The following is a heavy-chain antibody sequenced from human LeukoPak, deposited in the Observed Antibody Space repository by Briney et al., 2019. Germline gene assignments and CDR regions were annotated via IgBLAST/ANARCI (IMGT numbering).Heavy chain of an antibody. CDR2: INPNSGGT. D-gene: IGHD3-9*01. CDR3: ARDSSVIRYFDWLLSYDAFDI. Sequence: ASVKVSCKASGYTFTGYYMHWVRQAPGQGLEWMGWINPNSGGTNYAQKFQGRVTMARDTSISTAYMELSRLRSDDTAVYYCARDSSVIRYFDWLLSYDAFDIWGQGTMVTVSS. V-gene: IGHV1-2*02. CDR1: GYTFTGYY. J-gene: IGHJ3*02.